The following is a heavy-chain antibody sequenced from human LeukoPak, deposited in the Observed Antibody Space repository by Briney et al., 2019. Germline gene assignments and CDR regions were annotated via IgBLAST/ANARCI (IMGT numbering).Heavy chain of an antibody. CDR1: GFTFSDYY. Sequence: TGGSLRLSCAASGFTFSDYYMSCIRQAPGKGLEWVSYISSSTSYTKYADSVKGRFTISRDNAKNSLYLQMNSLRGEDTAVYYCARMRDYYDSSGYDYWGPGTLVTVSS. CDR2: ISSSTSYT. V-gene: IGHV3-11*03. D-gene: IGHD3-22*01. J-gene: IGHJ4*02. CDR3: ARMRDYYDSSGYDY.